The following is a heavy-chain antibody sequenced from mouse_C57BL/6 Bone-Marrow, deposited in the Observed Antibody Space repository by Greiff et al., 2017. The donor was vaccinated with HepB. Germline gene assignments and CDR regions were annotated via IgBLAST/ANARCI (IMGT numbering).Heavy chain of an antibody. J-gene: IGHJ4*01. V-gene: IGHV14-4*01. Sequence: EVKLQESGAELVRPGASVKLSCTASGFNIKDDYMHWVKQRPEQGLEWIGWIDPENGDTEYASKFQGKATITADTSSNTAYLQLSSLTSEDTAVYYCTTDYYGSSYGMDYWGQGTSVTVSS. CDR3: TTDYYGSSYGMDY. CDR2: IDPENGDT. D-gene: IGHD1-1*01. CDR1: GFNIKDDY.